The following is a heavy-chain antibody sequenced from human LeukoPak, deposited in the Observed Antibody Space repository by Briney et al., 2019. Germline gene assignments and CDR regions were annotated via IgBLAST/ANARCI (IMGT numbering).Heavy chain of an antibody. V-gene: IGHV4-59*11. D-gene: IGHD3-16*01. J-gene: IGHJ4*02. CDR2: INYSGTT. CDR3: ASLRGGTPSY. Sequence: SETLSLTCTVSGGSIGSHFWNWIRQPPGKGLEWIGYINYSGTTSYNPSLKSRITLSIDTSKNQFSLKVNSATAADPAVYYCASLRGGTPSYWGQGTPVTVSS. CDR1: GGSIGSHF.